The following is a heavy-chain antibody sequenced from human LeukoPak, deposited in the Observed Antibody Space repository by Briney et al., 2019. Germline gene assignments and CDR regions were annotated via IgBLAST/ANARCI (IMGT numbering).Heavy chain of an antibody. CDR2: ISSGSSFI. V-gene: IGHV3-21*01. CDR1: TFTFSSYS. J-gene: IGHJ4*02. Sequence: GGSLRLPCAASTFTFSSYSMNWVRQAPGKGLEWVSSISSGSSFIYYADSVKGRFTISRDNARDSVSLQMNSLRAEDTAMYYCGRDIVGGGDDYWGQGTLVTVSS. CDR3: GRDIVGGGDDY. D-gene: IGHD2-21*02.